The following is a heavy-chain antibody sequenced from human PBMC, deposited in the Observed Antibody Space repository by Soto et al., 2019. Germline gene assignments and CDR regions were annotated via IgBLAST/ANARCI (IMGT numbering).Heavy chain of an antibody. J-gene: IGHJ4*02. D-gene: IGHD3-10*01. Sequence: QVQLVQSGAEVKKPGSLVKVSCKASGGTFSSYAISWVRQAPGQGLEWMGGIIPIFGTGNYAQKFQGRVTITADESTSIGYMELSSLRSEDTAVYYCARVSMVRGVIRRPFDYWCQGTLVTVSS. CDR2: IIPIFGTG. V-gene: IGHV1-69*01. CDR3: ARVSMVRGVIRRPFDY. CDR1: GGTFSSYA.